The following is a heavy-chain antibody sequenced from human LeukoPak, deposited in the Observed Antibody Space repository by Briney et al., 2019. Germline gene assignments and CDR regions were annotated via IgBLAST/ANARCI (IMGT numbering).Heavy chain of an antibody. CDR3: ARGRRSSGRHDAFDV. CDR2: IDYSGGT. Sequence: SETLSLTCTVSGGSISTYYWSWIRQPPGKGLEWIGYIDYSGGTNYNPSLKSRVTISLDTSKNQFSVKLSSLTTADTAVYYCARGRRSSGRHDAFDVWGQGTMVTVSS. D-gene: IGHD1-26*01. CDR1: GGSISTYY. J-gene: IGHJ3*01. V-gene: IGHV4-59*01.